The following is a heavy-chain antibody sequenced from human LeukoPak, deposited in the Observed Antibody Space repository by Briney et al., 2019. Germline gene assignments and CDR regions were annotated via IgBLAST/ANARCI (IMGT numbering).Heavy chain of an antibody. V-gene: IGHV3-11*01. Sequence: GGSLRLSCAASGFIFSDYYMSWIRQARGKGLEWVSYISSSGSTIYYADSVKGRCTISRDNAKNSLYLQMNSLRAEDTAVYYCARDRDYCSSTSCYVGFDYWGQGTLVTVSS. CDR1: GFIFSDYY. CDR2: ISSSGSTI. CDR3: ARDRDYCSSTSCYVGFDY. J-gene: IGHJ4*02. D-gene: IGHD2-2*01.